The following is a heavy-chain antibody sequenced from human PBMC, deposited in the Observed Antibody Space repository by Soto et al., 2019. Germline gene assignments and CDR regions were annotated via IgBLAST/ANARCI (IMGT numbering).Heavy chain of an antibody. J-gene: IGHJ4*02. V-gene: IGHV3-13*04. D-gene: IGHD6-19*01. CDR3: ARGSRYSSGWYSDY. Sequence: PGGSLRLSCAASGFTFSSYDMHWVRQATGKGLEWVSAIGTAGDTYYPGSVKGRFTISRENAKNSLYLQMNSLGAGDTAVYYCARGSRYSSGWYSDYWGQGTLVTVSS. CDR2: IGTAGDT. CDR1: GFTFSSYD.